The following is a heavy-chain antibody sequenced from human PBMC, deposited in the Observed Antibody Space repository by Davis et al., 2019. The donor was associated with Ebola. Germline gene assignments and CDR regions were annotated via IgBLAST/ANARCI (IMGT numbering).Heavy chain of an antibody. J-gene: IGHJ4*02. V-gene: IGHV4-59*01. CDR1: GGSISSYY. CDR2: IYYSGST. Sequence: SETLSLTCTVSGGSISSYYWSWIRQPPGKGLECIGYIYYSGSTNYNPSLKSRVTISVDTSKNQFSLKLSSVTAADTAVYCCARSPTPQLWFLFDFWGQGTLVTVSS. D-gene: IGHD5-18*01. CDR3: ARSPTPQLWFLFDF.